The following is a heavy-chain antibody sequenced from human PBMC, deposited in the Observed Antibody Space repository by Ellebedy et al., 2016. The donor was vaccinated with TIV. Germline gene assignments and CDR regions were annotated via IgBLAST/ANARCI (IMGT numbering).Heavy chain of an antibody. Sequence: GESLKISCAASGFPFSSYSMFWVRQAPGKGLEWVSYIISGTSDIYNAESVKGRVTISRDNAKNSLYLQMDSLRDEDTAVYYCAAGYSGGLYGIDYWGQGTLVIVSS. J-gene: IGHJ4*02. D-gene: IGHD6-19*01. CDR3: AAGYSGGLYGIDY. CDR1: GFPFSSYS. CDR2: IISGTSDI. V-gene: IGHV3-48*02.